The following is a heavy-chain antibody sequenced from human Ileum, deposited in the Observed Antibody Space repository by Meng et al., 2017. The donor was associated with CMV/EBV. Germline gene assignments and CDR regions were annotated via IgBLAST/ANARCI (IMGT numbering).Heavy chain of an antibody. Sequence: SCKTSGYMFSGYYMYWVRQAPGQSLEYLGRINPNSGGIDYTQNFQGRLTMSMDTSINTVYMDLSSLRSDDTAVYYCQRGRSGEPTDYWGQGTLVTVSS. V-gene: IGHV1-2*06. CDR3: QRGRSGEPTDY. J-gene: IGHJ4*02. D-gene: IGHD6-19*01. CDR2: INPNSGGI. CDR1: GYMFSGYY.